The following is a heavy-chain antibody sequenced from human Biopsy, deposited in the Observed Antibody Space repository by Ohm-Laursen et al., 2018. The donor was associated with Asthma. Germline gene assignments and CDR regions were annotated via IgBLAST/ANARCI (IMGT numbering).Heavy chain of an antibody. CDR2: INPNSGGT. Sequence: SVKVSCKASGYTFIGCHIHWMRQAPGQGLEWMGRINPNSGGTNYAQKFQGRVTMTRDTSISTAYMEVSGLRSDDTAVYYCARGQKSAGDRWFDPWGQGTLVTVSS. D-gene: IGHD6-13*01. J-gene: IGHJ5*02. CDR1: GYTFIGCH. CDR3: ARGQKSAGDRWFDP. V-gene: IGHV1-2*06.